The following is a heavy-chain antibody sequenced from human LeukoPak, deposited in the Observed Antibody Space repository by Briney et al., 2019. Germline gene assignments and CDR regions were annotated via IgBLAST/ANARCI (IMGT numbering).Heavy chain of an antibody. CDR1: GFTFSSYA. Sequence: GGSLRLSCAASGFTFSSYAMHWVRQAPGKGLEWVAVISYDGSNKYYADSVKGRFTISRDNSKNTLYLQMNSLRAEDTAVYYCARERPLRWAGNAFDIWGQGTMVTVSS. CDR3: ARERPLRWAGNAFDI. V-gene: IGHV3-30*04. D-gene: IGHD4-23*01. J-gene: IGHJ3*02. CDR2: ISYDGSNK.